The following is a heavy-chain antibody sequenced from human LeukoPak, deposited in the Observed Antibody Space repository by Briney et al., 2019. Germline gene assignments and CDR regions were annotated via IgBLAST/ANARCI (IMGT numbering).Heavy chain of an antibody. CDR2: IYHSGST. V-gene: IGHV4-30-2*01. CDR1: GDSINSGGYS. D-gene: IGHD3-22*01. CDR3: ARSYDGDAFDI. J-gene: IGHJ3*02. Sequence: SETLSLSCAVSGDSINSGGYSGSWIRQPPGKGLEWIGYIYHSGSTYYNPSLKSRVTISVDRSKNQFSLKLSSVTAADTAVYYCARSYDGDAFDIWGQGTMVTVSS.